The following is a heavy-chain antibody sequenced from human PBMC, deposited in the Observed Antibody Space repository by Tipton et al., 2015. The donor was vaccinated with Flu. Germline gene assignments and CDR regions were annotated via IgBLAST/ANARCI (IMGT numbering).Heavy chain of an antibody. D-gene: IGHD3-10*01. CDR1: GFTFSSYW. CDR3: ARDYGSGSYGFLDY. J-gene: IGHJ4*02. Sequence: SLRLSCAASGFTFSSYWMSWVRQAPGKGLEWVANIKQDGSEKYYVDSVKGRFTISRDNAKNSLYLQMNSLRAEDTAVYYCARDYGSGSYGFLDYWGQGTLVTVSS. CDR2: IKQDGSEK. V-gene: IGHV3-7*01.